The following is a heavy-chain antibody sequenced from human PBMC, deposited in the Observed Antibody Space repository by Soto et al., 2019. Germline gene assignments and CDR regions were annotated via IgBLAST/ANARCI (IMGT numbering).Heavy chain of an antibody. CDR2: INHSGST. CDR3: ARDYLGPIDY. J-gene: IGHJ4*02. V-gene: IGHV4-34*01. CDR1: GGSFSGYY. D-gene: IGHD7-27*01. Sequence: SETLSLTCAVYGGSFSGYYWSWIRQPPGKGLEWIGEINHSGSTNYNPSLRSRVTISVDTSKNQFSLKLSSVTAADTAVYYCARDYLGPIDYWGQGTLVTVSS.